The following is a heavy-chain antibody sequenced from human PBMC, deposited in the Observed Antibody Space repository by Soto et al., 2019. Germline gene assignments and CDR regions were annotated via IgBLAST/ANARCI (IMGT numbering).Heavy chain of an antibody. J-gene: IGHJ3*02. Sequence: PGESLKISCKGSGYSFTSYWIGWVRQMPGKGLEWMGIIYPGDSDTRYSPSFQGQVTISADKSISTAYLQWSSLKASDTAMYYCAMSADIVVVPAAMTHAFDIWGQGTMVTVSS. CDR3: AMSADIVVVPAAMTHAFDI. CDR2: IYPGDSDT. CDR1: GYSFTSYW. D-gene: IGHD2-2*01. V-gene: IGHV5-51*01.